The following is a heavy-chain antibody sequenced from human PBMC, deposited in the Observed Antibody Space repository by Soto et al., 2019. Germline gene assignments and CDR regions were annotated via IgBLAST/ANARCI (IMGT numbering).Heavy chain of an antibody. J-gene: IGHJ5*02. CDR2: ISYDGSNK. CDR1: GFTFSSYG. CDR3: AKDPASRVIIPLGSPPRFDP. V-gene: IGHV3-30*18. D-gene: IGHD3-10*01. Sequence: PGGSLRLSCAASGFTFSSYGMHWVRQAPGKGLEWVAVISYDGSNKYYADSVKGRFTISRDNSKNTLYLQMNSLRAEDTAVYFCAKDPASRVIIPLGSPPRFDPWGQGTLVTVSS.